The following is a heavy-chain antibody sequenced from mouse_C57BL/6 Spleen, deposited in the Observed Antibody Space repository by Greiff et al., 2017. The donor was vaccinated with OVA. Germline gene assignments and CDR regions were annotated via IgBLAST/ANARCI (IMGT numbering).Heavy chain of an antibody. CDR1: GYTFTDYY. CDR3: ARRTY. J-gene: IGHJ2*01. Sequence: VQLQQSGPELVKPGASVKISCEASGYTFTDYYMNWVKQSHGKSLEWIGDINPNNGGTSYNQKFKGKATLTVDKSSSTAYMELRSLTSEDSAVYYCARRTYWGQGTTLTVSS. CDR2: INPNNGGT. V-gene: IGHV1-26*01.